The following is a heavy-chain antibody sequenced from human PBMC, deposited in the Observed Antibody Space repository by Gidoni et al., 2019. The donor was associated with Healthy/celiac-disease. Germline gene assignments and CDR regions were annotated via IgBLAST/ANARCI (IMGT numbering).Heavy chain of an antibody. J-gene: IGHJ3*02. CDR1: GFTFRSYS. V-gene: IGHV3-21*01. CDR3: ARVWQQLVQIDAFDI. Sequence: AASGFTFRSYSRNWVRQAPGKGLAWVSSISSSSRYRYYADSVKGRFTISRDNAKNSLYLQMISMRAEDTAVDYCARVWQQLVQIDAFDIWGQGTMVTVSS. CDR2: ISSSSRYR. D-gene: IGHD6-13*01.